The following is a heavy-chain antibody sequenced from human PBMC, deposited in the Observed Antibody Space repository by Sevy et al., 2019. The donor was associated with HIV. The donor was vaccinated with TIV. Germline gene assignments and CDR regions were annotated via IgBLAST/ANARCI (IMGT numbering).Heavy chain of an antibody. CDR1: GFTFSSYA. J-gene: IGHJ4*02. Sequence: GGSLRLSCAASGFTFSSYAMSWVRQAPGKGLEWVSAISGSGGSTYYADSVKGRFTISRDNSKNTLYLQMNSVRAEDTAVYCCANDAGFDSGSSDYWGQGTLVTVSS. CDR3: ANDAGFDSGSSDY. V-gene: IGHV3-23*01. CDR2: ISGSGGST. D-gene: IGHD3-10*01.